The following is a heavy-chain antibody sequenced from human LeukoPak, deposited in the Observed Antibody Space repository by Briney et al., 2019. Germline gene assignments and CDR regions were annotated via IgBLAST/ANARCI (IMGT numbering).Heavy chain of an antibody. V-gene: IGHV3-30*14. CDR1: GFTFSSYA. CDR2: ISYDGSNK. CDR3: ASTYYYDSSGSRLVDY. D-gene: IGHD3-22*01. J-gene: IGHJ4*02. Sequence: GGSLRLSCAAPGFTFSSYAMHWVRQAPGKGLEWVAVISYDGSNKYYADSVKGRFTISRDNSKDTLYLQMNSLRAEDTAVYYCASTYYYDSSGSRLVDYWGQGTLVTVSS.